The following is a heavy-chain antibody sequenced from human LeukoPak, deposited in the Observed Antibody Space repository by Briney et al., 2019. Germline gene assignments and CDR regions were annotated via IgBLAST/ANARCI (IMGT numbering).Heavy chain of an antibody. D-gene: IGHD3-10*01. V-gene: IGHV4-34*01. CDR1: GGSFSGYY. J-gene: IGHJ6*03. CDR3: ARGVYGSGIYYNIYYYYYMDV. CDR2: INHRGST. Sequence: SETLSLTCAVYGGSFSGYYWTWIRQPPGKGLEWIGEINHRGSTNYNPSLKSRVTISVDTSKNQFSLKLSSVTAADTAVYYCARGVYGSGIYYNIYYYYYMDVWDKGTTVTVSS.